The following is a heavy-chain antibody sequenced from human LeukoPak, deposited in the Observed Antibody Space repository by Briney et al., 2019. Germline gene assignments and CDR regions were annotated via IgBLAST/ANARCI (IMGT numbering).Heavy chain of an antibody. Sequence: SETLSLTCTVSGDSINNYYWSWIRQPPGKGLGWIGYVYYSGSTNYNPSLKSRVTISVDTSKNQFSLKLSSVTAADTAVYYCARMMVTYYYYGMDVWGQGTTVTVSS. CDR3: ARMMVTYYYYGMDV. D-gene: IGHD2-8*01. J-gene: IGHJ6*02. V-gene: IGHV4-59*12. CDR2: VYYSGST. CDR1: GDSINNYY.